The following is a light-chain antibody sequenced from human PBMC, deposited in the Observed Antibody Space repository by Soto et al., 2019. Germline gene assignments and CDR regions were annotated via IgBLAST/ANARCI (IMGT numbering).Light chain of an antibody. V-gene: IGKV3-20*01. CDR1: QSVASNY. J-gene: IGKJ1*01. Sequence: EIVFTQSPGTLSLSPGERATLSCRASQSVASNYLGWYQQKPGQAPRVIIFDASIRETGIPDRFSGSGAGTGFTLTIIRLETEDFAVYYCQQYDISPWTFGQGTKVDIK. CDR3: QQYDISPWT. CDR2: DAS.